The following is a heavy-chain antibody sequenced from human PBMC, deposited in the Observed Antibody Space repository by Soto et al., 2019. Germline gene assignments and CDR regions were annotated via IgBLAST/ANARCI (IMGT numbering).Heavy chain of an antibody. CDR1: GFIFSGSG. V-gene: IGHV3-30*03. CDR3: ARWVGGSMYDNSGKYDS. D-gene: IGHD3-22*01. Sequence: QVQLVESGGGVVQPGRSLRLTRAASGFIFSGSGMHWVRQAPGKGLEWVALVSNDGIRKYYGDSVKGRFTISRDNAENTLYLQMTSLRAEDTAVYCCARWVGGSMYDNSGKYDSWGQGTLVTVSS. J-gene: IGHJ5*01. CDR2: VSNDGIRK.